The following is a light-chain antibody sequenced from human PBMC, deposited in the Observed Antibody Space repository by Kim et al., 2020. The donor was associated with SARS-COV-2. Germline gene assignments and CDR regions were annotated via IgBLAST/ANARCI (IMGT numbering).Light chain of an antibody. Sequence: AGETATLSCSASQSVSSNYLAWYQPKPGQAPRLLIYDASSRATGIPDRFSGGGSGTDFTLTINRLEPEDFAVYYCQYYDTSPSWTFGQGTKVDIK. CDR1: QSVSSNY. V-gene: IGKV3-20*01. CDR3: QYYDTSPSWT. CDR2: DAS. J-gene: IGKJ1*01.